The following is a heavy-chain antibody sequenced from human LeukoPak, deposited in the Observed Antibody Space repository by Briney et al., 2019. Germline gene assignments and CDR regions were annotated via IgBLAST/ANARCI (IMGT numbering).Heavy chain of an antibody. J-gene: IGHJ3*02. CDR1: GFTFSSYG. D-gene: IGHD4-17*01. CDR3: ARESDDYGDYVDAFDI. Sequence: GGSLRLSCAASGFTFSSYGMHWVRQAPGKGLEWVAVIWYDGSNKYYADSVKGRFTISRDNSKNTLYLQMNSLRAEDTAVYYCARESDDYGDYVDAFDIWGQGTMVTVSS. CDR2: IWYDGSNK. V-gene: IGHV3-33*08.